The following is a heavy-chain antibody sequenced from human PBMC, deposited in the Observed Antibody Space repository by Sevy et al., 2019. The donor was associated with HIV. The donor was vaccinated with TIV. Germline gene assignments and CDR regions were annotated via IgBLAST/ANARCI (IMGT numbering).Heavy chain of an antibody. CDR2: ISGSGSTI. CDR3: ARLSGYSSSWSYFDY. J-gene: IGHJ4*02. CDR1: GFTFSSYS. Sequence: GGSLRLSCAASGFTFSSYSMNRVRQAPGKGLEWVSYISGSGSTIYYADSVKGRFTISRDNAKNSLYLQMNSLRAEDTAVYYCARLSGYSSSWSYFDYWGQGTLVTVSS. V-gene: IGHV3-48*01. D-gene: IGHD6-13*01.